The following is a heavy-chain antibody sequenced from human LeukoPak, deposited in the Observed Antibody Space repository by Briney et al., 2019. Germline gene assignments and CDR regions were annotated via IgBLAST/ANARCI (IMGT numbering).Heavy chain of an antibody. D-gene: IGHD2-21*02. Sequence: NPGGSLRLSCAASGFTFSSYSMNWVRQAPGKGLEWVSSISSSSSYIYYADSVKGRFTISRDNAKNSLCLQMNSLRAEDTAVYYCARDIYVAYCGGDCYSENWYFDLWGRGTLVTVSS. CDR2: ISSSSSYI. V-gene: IGHV3-21*01. J-gene: IGHJ2*01. CDR1: GFTFSSYS. CDR3: ARDIYVAYCGGDCYSENWYFDL.